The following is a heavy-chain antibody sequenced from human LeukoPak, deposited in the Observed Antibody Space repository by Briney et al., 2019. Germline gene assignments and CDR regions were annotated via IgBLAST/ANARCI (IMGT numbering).Heavy chain of an antibody. J-gene: IGHJ6*03. Sequence: ASVKVSCKASGYTFTSYAMNWVRQAPGQGLEWMGWINTNTGNPTYAQGFTGRFVFSLDTSVSTAYLQISSLRAEDTAVYYCARDLFVLNDFWSGYHYYYYYYMDVWGKGTTVTVSS. D-gene: IGHD3-3*01. CDR1: GYTFTSYA. V-gene: IGHV7-4-1*02. CDR2: INTNTGNP. CDR3: ARDLFVLNDFWSGYHYYYYYYMDV.